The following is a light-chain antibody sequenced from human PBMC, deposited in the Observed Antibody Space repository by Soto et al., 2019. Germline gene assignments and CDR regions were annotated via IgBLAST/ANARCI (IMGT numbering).Light chain of an antibody. CDR1: NSNIGSNT. CDR2: RNN. J-gene: IGLJ1*01. CDR3: QSHDRALNVYL. V-gene: IGLV1-44*01. Sequence: QSVLTQPPSASGTPGQRVTISCSGSNSNIGSNTVNWYQQLPGTAPKLLIYRNNNRPSGVPDRFSASTSGTSASLAITGLQAEDEADYYCQSHDRALNVYLFGTGTKLTVL.